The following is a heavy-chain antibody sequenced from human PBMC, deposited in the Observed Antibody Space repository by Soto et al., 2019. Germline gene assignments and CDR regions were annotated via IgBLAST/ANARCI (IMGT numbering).Heavy chain of an antibody. CDR1: GGSVSSNIVA. CDR3: ARGAETRSCWYQHASTGMDV. D-gene: IGHD6-19*01. J-gene: IGHJ6*02. CDR2: TYYRSKWYK. Sequence: SQALSLTCAISGGSVSSNIVAWNWIRQSPSRGLEWLGRTYYRSKWYKDYAVSVKSRITINPDTSKNQFSLQLNSVTPEDTAVYYCARGAETRSCWYQHASTGMDVWGQGATVTVS. V-gene: IGHV6-1*01.